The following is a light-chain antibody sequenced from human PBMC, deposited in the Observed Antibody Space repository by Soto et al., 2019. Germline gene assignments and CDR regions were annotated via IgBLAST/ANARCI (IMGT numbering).Light chain of an antibody. V-gene: IGKV3-15*01. CDR1: QSVSSK. CDR2: GAS. CDR3: QQYNNWPLT. Sequence: EIVMSQSPAPLSVSPGERASLSCRASQSVSSKLAWYQQKPGQAPRLLTYGASTRATGIPARFSGSGSGTEFTLTISSLQSEDFAVYYCQQYNNWPLTFGGGTKVEIK. J-gene: IGKJ4*01.